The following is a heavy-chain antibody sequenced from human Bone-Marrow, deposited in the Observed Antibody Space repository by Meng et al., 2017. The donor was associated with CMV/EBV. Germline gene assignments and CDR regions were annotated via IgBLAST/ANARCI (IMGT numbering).Heavy chain of an antibody. V-gene: IGHV4-34*01. CDR2: INHSGST. Sequence: GSLRLSCTVSGGSISSYYWSWIRQPPGKGLEWIGEINHSGSTNYNPSLKSRVTISVDTSKNQFSLKLSSVTAADTAVYYCARIQGGARKYYYYYYGMDVWGQGTTVTVSS. J-gene: IGHJ6*02. D-gene: IGHD3-16*01. CDR3: ARIQGGARKYYYYYYGMDV. CDR1: GGSISSYY.